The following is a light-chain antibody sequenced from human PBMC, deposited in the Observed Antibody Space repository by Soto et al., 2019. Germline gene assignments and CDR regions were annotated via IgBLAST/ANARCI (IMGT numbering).Light chain of an antibody. J-gene: IGKJ5*01. V-gene: IGKV3-15*01. CDR2: GAS. Sequence: EIVMTQSPGTLSVSPGEGATLFCRASQSVRTKLAWYQQRAGQAPRLLMYGASTRATGIPDRFSGSGSGTEFTLNIRSLQSEDFAVYYCQQYNSWPPITSGQGTRREIK. CDR1: QSVRTK. CDR3: QQYNSWPPIT.